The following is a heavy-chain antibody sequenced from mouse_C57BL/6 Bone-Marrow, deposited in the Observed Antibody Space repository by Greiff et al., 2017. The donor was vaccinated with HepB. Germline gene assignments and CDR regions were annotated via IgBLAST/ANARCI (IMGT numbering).Heavy chain of an antibody. Sequence: EVQRVESEGGLVQPGSSMKLSCTASGFTFSDYYMAWVRQVPEKGLEWVANINYDGSSTYYLDSLKSRFIISRDNAKNILYLQMSSLKSEDTATYYCARDRMGTTVVGRGYAMDYWGQGTSVTVSS. CDR1: GFTFSDYY. V-gene: IGHV5-16*01. CDR3: ARDRMGTTVVGRGYAMDY. CDR2: INYDGSST. D-gene: IGHD1-1*01. J-gene: IGHJ4*01.